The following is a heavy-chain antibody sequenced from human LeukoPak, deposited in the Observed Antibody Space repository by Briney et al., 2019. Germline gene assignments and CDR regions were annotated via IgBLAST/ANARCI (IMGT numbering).Heavy chain of an antibody. CDR3: ARDLYRIVVVPHYFDY. Sequence: PGGSLRLSCVVSGFTFSDYHMNWVRQAPGKGLEWVSSISTSNSYIYYADSLTGRFTISRDNAKNSLYLQMNSLRAEDTAVYDCARDLYRIVVVPHYFDYWGQGTLVTVSS. V-gene: IGHV3-21*01. CDR1: GFTFSDYH. CDR2: ISTSNSYI. D-gene: IGHD3-22*01. J-gene: IGHJ4*02.